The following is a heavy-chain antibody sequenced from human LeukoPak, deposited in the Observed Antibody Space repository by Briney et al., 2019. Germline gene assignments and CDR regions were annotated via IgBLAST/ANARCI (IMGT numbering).Heavy chain of an antibody. CDR3: ARDAGYCSGGSCYSDNWFDP. CDR2: IWYDGSNK. V-gene: IGHV3-33*01. D-gene: IGHD2-15*01. Sequence: GGSLRLSCAASGFTFSSYGMHWVRQAPGKGLEWVAVIWYDGSNKYYADSVKGRFTISRDNSKNTLYLQMNSLRAEDTAVYYCARDAGYCSGGSCYSDNWFDPWGQGTLVTDSS. CDR1: GFTFSSYG. J-gene: IGHJ5*02.